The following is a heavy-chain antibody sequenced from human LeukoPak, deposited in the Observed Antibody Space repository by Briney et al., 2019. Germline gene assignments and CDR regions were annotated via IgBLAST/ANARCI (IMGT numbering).Heavy chain of an antibody. CDR3: ARGWYDYYYYGMDV. CDR2: IYHSGST. V-gene: IGHV4-30-2*01. Sequence: PSETLSLTCAVSGGSISSGGHSWSWIRQPPGKGLEWIGYIYHSGSTYYNPSLKSRVTISVDRSKNQFSLKLSSVTAADTAVYYCARGWYDYYYYGMDVWGQGTTVTVSS. D-gene: IGHD6-13*01. CDR1: GGSISSGGHS. J-gene: IGHJ6*02.